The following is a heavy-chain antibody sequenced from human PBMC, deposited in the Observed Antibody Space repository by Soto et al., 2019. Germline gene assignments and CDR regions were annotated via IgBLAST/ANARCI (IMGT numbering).Heavy chain of an antibody. CDR3: ASGRVRQWLVQGPNDY. D-gene: IGHD6-19*01. V-gene: IGHV3-48*03. Sequence: DVLLVQSGGGLVQPGGSLRISCAASGLTFNNYEMNRVRQAPGKGLEWVAYFGSNGSTTYYAESVRGRFTLSGGSVNNSLDLQMHSLRVEDTAIYYCASGRVRQWLVQGPNDYWGQGAQVTVAT. J-gene: IGHJ4*02. CDR1: GLTFNNYE. CDR2: FGSNGSTT.